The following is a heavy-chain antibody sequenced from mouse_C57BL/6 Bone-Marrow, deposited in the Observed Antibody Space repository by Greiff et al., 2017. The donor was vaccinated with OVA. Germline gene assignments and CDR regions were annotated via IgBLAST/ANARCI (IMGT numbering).Heavy chain of an antibody. CDR1: GYTFTSYW. Sequence: QVQLQQPGAELVKPGASVKLSCKASGYTFTSYWMHWVKQRPGQGLEWIGMIHPNSGSTNYNEKFKSKATLTVDKSSSTAYMQLSSLTSEDSAVYCCARITTLVGDFDYWGQGTTLTVSS. D-gene: IGHD1-1*01. CDR2: IHPNSGST. J-gene: IGHJ2*01. CDR3: ARITTLVGDFDY. V-gene: IGHV1-64*01.